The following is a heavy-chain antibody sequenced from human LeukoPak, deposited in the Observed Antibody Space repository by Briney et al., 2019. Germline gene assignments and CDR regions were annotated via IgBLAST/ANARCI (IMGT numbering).Heavy chain of an antibody. CDR1: GFTVSSNY. V-gene: IGHV3-53*01. Sequence: GGSLRLPCAASGFTVSSNYMSWVRQAPGKGLEWVSVIYSGGSTYYADSVKGRFTISRDNSKNTLYPQMNSLRAEDTAVYYCARTGELRFGFDPWGQGTLVTVSS. J-gene: IGHJ5*02. CDR3: ARTGELRFGFDP. CDR2: IYSGGST. D-gene: IGHD3-10*01.